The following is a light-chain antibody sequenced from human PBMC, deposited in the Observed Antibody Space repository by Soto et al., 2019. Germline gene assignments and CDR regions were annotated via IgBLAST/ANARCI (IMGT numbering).Light chain of an antibody. Sequence: RVVTQAPATRSLSTRERAAVGRRASKSVSRHLAWYQQKPGQAPRLLIYGASTRATGIPPRFSGSGSGTEFTPTISSLQPADFAVYSCQPYNNWPTSGQGPRLEIK. CDR1: KSVSRH. J-gene: IGKJ5*01. CDR2: GAS. V-gene: IGKV3-15*01. CDR3: QPYNNWPT.